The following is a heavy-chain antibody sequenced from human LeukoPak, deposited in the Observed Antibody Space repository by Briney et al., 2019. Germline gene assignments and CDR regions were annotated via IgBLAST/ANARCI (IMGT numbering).Heavy chain of an antibody. CDR2: ISGSGDNT. J-gene: IGHJ4*02. CDR3: AKDGRVEQQLYYFDY. V-gene: IGHV3-23*01. CDR1: GFTFSSYA. Sequence: GGSLRLSCAASGFTFSSYAMSWVRQAPGKGLEWVSGISGSGDNTYYADSVKGRFTVSRDNSKNTLHLQMSSLRAEDTAVYYCAKDGRVEQQLYYFDYWGQGALVTVSS. D-gene: IGHD6-13*01.